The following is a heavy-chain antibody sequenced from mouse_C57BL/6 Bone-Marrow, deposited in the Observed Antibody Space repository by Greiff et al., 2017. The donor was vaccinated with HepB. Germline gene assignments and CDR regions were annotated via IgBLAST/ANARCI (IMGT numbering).Heavy chain of an antibody. J-gene: IGHJ1*03. Sequence: EVMLVESGGGLVQPGGSMKLSCVASGFTFSNYWMNWVRQSPEKGLEWVAQIRLKSDNYATHYAESVKGRFTISRDDSKSSVYLQMNNLRAEDTGIYYCTRRGCYWYFDVWGTGTTVTVSS. V-gene: IGHV6-3*01. CDR1: GFTFSNYW. CDR2: IRLKSDNYAT. CDR3: TRRGCYWYFDV. D-gene: IGHD3-3*01.